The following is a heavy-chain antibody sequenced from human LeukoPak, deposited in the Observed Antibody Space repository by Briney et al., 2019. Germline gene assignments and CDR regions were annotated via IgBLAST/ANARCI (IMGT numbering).Heavy chain of an antibody. J-gene: IGHJ4*02. D-gene: IGHD3-10*01. CDR3: ARGPEGSGSYMCDY. Sequence: SETLSLTCTVSGGSFSSHHWSWIRQPPGKGLEWIGYINYSGTTNYNPSLKSRVIMSVGTSKNQSSLRLTSVTAADTAVYYCARGPEGSGSYMCDYWGQGTLVTVSS. V-gene: IGHV4-59*11. CDR2: INYSGTT. CDR1: GGSFSSHH.